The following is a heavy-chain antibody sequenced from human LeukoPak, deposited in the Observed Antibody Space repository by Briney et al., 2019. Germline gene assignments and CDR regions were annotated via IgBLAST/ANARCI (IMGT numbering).Heavy chain of an antibody. J-gene: IGHJ5*02. Sequence: SQTLSLTCAVSGVSISSGGYSWSWIRQPPGKGLEWIGYIYHSGSTYYNPSLKSRVTISVDRSKNQFSLKLSSVTAADTAVYYCARVVQASEGNWFDPWGQGTLVTVSS. V-gene: IGHV4-30-2*01. CDR2: IYHSGST. D-gene: IGHD4/OR15-4a*01. CDR3: ARVVQASEGNWFDP. CDR1: GVSISSGGYS.